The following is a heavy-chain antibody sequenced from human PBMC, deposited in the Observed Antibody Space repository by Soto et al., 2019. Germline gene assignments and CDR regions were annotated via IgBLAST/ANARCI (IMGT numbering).Heavy chain of an antibody. V-gene: IGHV4-31*11. D-gene: IGHD3-22*01. J-gene: IGHJ4*02. CDR1: GVSISGAYY. Sequence: SETLSLTCAVSGVSISGAYYWNWIRQHPGKGLEWMGYVGGTYYNPSLSGRLSTSADTSKNQFSLKLTSVTAADTAIYYCAGGASGYDNSGRPSFLFHYWGQRALVTVSS. CDR2: VGGT. CDR3: AGGASGYDNSGRPSFLFHY.